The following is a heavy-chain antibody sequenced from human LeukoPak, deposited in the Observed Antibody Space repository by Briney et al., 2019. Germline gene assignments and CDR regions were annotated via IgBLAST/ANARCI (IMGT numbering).Heavy chain of an antibody. CDR1: GGTFISYA. Sequence: ASVKVSCKASGGTFISYAISWVRQAPGQGLEWMGWISAYNGNTNYAQSLQGRVTMTTDTPTSTVYMEMRSLTSDDTAVYYCARDLDQYNGRFGGFGHDFWGQGTLVTVSS. CDR3: ARDLDQYNGRFGGFGHDF. CDR2: ISAYNGNT. V-gene: IGHV1-18*01. J-gene: IGHJ4*02. D-gene: IGHD3-10*01.